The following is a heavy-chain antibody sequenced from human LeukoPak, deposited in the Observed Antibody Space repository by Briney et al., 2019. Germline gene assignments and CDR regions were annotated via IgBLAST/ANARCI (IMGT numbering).Heavy chain of an antibody. V-gene: IGHV3-20*04. J-gene: IGHJ6*03. CDR1: GFSFDDLG. D-gene: IGHD6-6*01. CDR3: ARAVCPTIKFCDSSYFMDV. Sequence: GGSLRLSCAASGFSFDDLGMTWVRQVPGKGLEWVAGINWNGASTGYADSVRGRFTISRDNAKNSLYLQMNNLRAEDTALYYCARAVCPTIKFCDSSYFMDVWGKGTTVNVS. CDR2: INWNGAST.